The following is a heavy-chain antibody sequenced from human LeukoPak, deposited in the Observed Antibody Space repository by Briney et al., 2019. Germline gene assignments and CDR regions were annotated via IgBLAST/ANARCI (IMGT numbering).Heavy chain of an antibody. CDR3: ARTGSSWYFGGNYYYYYYMDV. J-gene: IGHJ6*03. D-gene: IGHD6-13*01. V-gene: IGHV4-38-2*02. Sequence: SETLSLTCTVSGYSISSGYYWGWIRQPPGKGLEWIGSIYHSGSTYYNPSLKSRVTISVDTSKNQFSLKLSSVTAADTAVYYCARTGSSWYFGGNYYYYYYMDVWGKGTTVTVSS. CDR2: IYHSGST. CDR1: GYSISSGYY.